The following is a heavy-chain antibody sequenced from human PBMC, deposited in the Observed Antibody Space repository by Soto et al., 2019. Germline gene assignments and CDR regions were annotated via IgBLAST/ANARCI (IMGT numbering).Heavy chain of an antibody. CDR3: ARDGGIAARGGDNWFDP. CDR2: IIPIFGTA. V-gene: IGHV1-69*12. Sequence: QVQLVQSGAEVKKPGSSVKVSCKASGGTFSSYAISWVRQAPGQGLEWMGGIIPIFGTANYAQKFQGRVTITAXXYXSXXYMELRSLRSEDTAVYYCARDGGIAARGGDNWFDPWGQGTLVTVSS. D-gene: IGHD6-6*01. CDR1: GGTFSSYA. J-gene: IGHJ5*02.